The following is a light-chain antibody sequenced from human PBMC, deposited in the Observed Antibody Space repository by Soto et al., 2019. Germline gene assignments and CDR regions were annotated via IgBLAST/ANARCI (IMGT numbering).Light chain of an antibody. V-gene: IGKV3D-20*02. CDR2: GAS. CDR1: QSVSRSY. J-gene: IGKJ1*01. CDR3: KQRSNWPPT. Sequence: MVLTQSPGTLSLSPWERATLSCRASQSVSRSYLAWYQQKRGQAPRLLIYGASSRATGIPARFSGSGSGKDFTLTISSLEPEDLAVYFCKQRSNWPPTFGPGTKVDIK.